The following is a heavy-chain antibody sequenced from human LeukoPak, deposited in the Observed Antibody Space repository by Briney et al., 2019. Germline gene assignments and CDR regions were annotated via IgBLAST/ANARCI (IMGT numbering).Heavy chain of an antibody. CDR2: IYYSGST. Sequence: SETLSLTCTVSGGSISSSSYYWGWIRQPPGKGLEWIGSIYYSGSTYYNPSLKSRVTISVDTSKTQFSLKLSSVTAADTAVYYCARTHPQYSSSWYPIDYWGQGTLVTVSS. V-gene: IGHV4-39*07. CDR3: ARTHPQYSSSWYPIDY. J-gene: IGHJ4*02. D-gene: IGHD6-13*01. CDR1: GGSISSSSYY.